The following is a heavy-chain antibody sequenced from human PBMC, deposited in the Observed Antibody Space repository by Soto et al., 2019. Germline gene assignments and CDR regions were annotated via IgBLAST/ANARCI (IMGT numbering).Heavy chain of an antibody. CDR1: GFTVSSNY. V-gene: IGHV3-53*04. CDR2: IYSGGST. D-gene: IGHD3-22*01. Sequence: EVPLVESGGGLVQPGGSLRLSCAASGFTVSSNYMSWVRQAPGKGLEWVSVIYSGGSTYYADSVKGRFTISRHNSKNTLYLQMNSLRAEDTAVYYCARAVSSGYCHHQYFDYWGQGTLVTVSS. CDR3: ARAVSSGYCHHQYFDY. J-gene: IGHJ4*02.